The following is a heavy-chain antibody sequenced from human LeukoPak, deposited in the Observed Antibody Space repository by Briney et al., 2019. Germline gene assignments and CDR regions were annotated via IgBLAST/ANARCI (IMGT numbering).Heavy chain of an antibody. J-gene: IGHJ4*02. V-gene: IGHV3-30*02. CDR2: IRYDGSNK. CDR1: GFTFSSYG. CDR3: AKDQESGSYYSVFDC. D-gene: IGHD1-26*01. Sequence: GGSLRLSCAASGFTFSSYGMHWVRQAPGKGLEWVAFIRYDGSNKYYADSVKGRFTISRDNSKNTLYLQMNSLRAEDTAVYYCAKDQESGSYYSVFDCWGQGTLVTVSS.